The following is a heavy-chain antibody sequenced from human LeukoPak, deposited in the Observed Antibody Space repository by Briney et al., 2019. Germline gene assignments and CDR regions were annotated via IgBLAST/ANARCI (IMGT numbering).Heavy chain of an antibody. V-gene: IGHV1-2*02. J-gene: IGHJ4*02. CDR2: INPNSGGT. D-gene: IGHD6-19*01. Sequence: ASVKVSCKASGYTFTGYYMHWVRQAPGQGLEWMGWINPNSGGTNYAQKFQGRVTITADESTSTAYMELSSLRSEDTAVYYCARTRAADSVYSSGWLRFDYWGQGTLVTVSS. CDR3: ARTRAADSVYSSGWLRFDY. CDR1: GYTFTGYY.